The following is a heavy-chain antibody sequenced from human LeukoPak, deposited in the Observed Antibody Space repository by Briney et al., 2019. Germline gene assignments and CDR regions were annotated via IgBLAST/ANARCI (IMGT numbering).Heavy chain of an antibody. J-gene: IGHJ4*02. D-gene: IGHD5-18*01. CDR2: ISSSSSYI. V-gene: IGHV3-21*04. CDR3: AKVGSAMVNFYYFDY. Sequence: GGSLRLSCAASGFTFSSYSMNWVRQAPGKGLEWVSSISSSSSYIYYADSVKGRFTISRDNAKNSLYLQMNSLRAEDTAVYYCAKVGSAMVNFYYFDYWGQGTLVTVSS. CDR1: GFTFSSYS.